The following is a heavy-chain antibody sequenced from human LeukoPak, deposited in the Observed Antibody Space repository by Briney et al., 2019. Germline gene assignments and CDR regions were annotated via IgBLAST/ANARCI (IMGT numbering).Heavy chain of an antibody. J-gene: IGHJ4*02. V-gene: IGHV3-15*01. CDR3: TTAGATIGWEFDY. D-gene: IGHD1-26*01. CDR1: GFTFSNAW. Sequence: GGSLRLSCAASGFTFSNAWMSWVRQAPGKGLEWVGRIKSKTDGGTTDYAAPVKGRFTISRDDSKNTLYLQMNSLKTEDRAVYYCTTAGATIGWEFDYWGQGTLVTVSS. CDR2: IKSKTDGGTT.